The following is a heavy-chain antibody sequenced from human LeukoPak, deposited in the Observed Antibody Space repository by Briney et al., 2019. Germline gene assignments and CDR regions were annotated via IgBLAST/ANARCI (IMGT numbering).Heavy chain of an antibody. D-gene: IGHD6-19*01. CDR1: GFTFSNYW. CDR3: ARDLAKARAVTGTRDY. J-gene: IGHJ4*02. CDR2: IKTDGSDK. V-gene: IGHV3-7*01. Sequence: PGGSLRLSCAASGFTFSNYWMSWVRQAPGKGLEWVANIKTDGSDKDYVDSVKGRFTISRDNAKNSLYLQMNSLRAEDTGVYYCARDLAKARAVTGTRDYWGQGTLVTVSS.